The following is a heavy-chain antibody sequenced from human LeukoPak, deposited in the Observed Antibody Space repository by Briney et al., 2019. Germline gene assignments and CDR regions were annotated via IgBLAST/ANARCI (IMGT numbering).Heavy chain of an antibody. D-gene: IGHD1-14*01. CDR2: INPSGDGT. Sequence: GASVKVSCKASGHTFTTYYVHLVRLAPGQGLEWMGVINPSGDGTNYPQRFQGRVTLTRDTSTSTVYMELSSLRSEDTAIYYCAKETPDTGWFDPWGQGTLVTVSS. V-gene: IGHV1-46*01. CDR1: GHTFTTYY. J-gene: IGHJ5*02. CDR3: AKETPDTGWFDP.